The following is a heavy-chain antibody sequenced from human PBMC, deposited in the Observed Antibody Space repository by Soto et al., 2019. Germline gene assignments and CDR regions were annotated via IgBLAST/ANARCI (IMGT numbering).Heavy chain of an antibody. CDR1: GGSFSGYY. CDR2: INHSGST. V-gene: IGHV4-34*01. J-gene: IGHJ4*02. D-gene: IGHD6-13*01. CDR3: ARGTGKQQLVRASDY. Sequence: SETLSLTCAVYGGSFSGYYWSWIRQPPGKGLEWIGEINHSGSTNYNPSLKSRVTISVDTSKNQFSLKLSSVTAADTAVYYCARGTGKQQLVRASDYWGQGTLVTAPQ.